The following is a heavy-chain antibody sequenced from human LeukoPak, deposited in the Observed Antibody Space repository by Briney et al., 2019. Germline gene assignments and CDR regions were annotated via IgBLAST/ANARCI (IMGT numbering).Heavy chain of an antibody. J-gene: IGHJ4*02. CDR1: GYTFTHYG. D-gene: IGHD3-22*01. Sequence: ASVTVSCKACGYTFTHYGINWLRQAPGQGLEWTGWISAYNGNTNYAQKLQGRVTMTTDKSTSTAYMELSSLRSEDTAVYYCAISYYYDSSGYYLLLSDYWGQGTLVTVSS. CDR2: ISAYNGNT. CDR3: AISYYYDSSGYYLLLSDY. V-gene: IGHV1-18*04.